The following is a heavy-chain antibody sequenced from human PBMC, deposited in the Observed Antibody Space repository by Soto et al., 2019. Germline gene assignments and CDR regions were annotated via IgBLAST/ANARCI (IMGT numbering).Heavy chain of an antibody. V-gene: IGHV4-39*01. CDR1: GGSISSSSYY. Sequence: QLQLQESGPGLVKPSETLSLTCTVSGGSISSSSYYWGWIRQPPGKGLEWIGSIYYSGSTYYNPSLKSRVTISVDTSKNQFSLKLSSVTAADTAVYYCARGAAVAGDDYFDYRGQGTLVTVSS. CDR3: ARGAAVAGDDYFDY. J-gene: IGHJ4*02. D-gene: IGHD6-19*01. CDR2: IYYSGST.